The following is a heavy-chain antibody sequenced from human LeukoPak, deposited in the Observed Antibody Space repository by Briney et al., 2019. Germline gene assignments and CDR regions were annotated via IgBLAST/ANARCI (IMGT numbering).Heavy chain of an antibody. CDR2: ISYDGSNK. Sequence: PGGSLRLSCAASGFTFSSYAMHWVRQAPGKGLEWVAVISYDGSNKYYADSVKGRFTISRDNSKNTLYLQMNSLRAEDTAVYYCAKDWETLDYWGQGTLVTVSS. V-gene: IGHV3-30*04. J-gene: IGHJ4*02. CDR3: AKDWETLDY. D-gene: IGHD1-26*01. CDR1: GFTFSSYA.